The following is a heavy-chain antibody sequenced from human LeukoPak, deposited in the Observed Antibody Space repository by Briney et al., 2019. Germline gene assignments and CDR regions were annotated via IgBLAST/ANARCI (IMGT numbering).Heavy chain of an antibody. Sequence: SETLSLTCTVPGGSISSYYWSWIRQPPGKGLEWIGYIYYSGSTNYNPSLKSRVTISVDTSKNQFSLKLSSVTAADTAVYYCAREPYGAGMDVWGQGTTVTVSS. CDR1: GGSISSYY. D-gene: IGHD4-17*01. J-gene: IGHJ6*02. V-gene: IGHV4-59*01. CDR3: AREPYGAGMDV. CDR2: IYYSGST.